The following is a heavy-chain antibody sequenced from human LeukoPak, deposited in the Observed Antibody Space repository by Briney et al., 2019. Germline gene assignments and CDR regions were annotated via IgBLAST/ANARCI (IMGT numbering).Heavy chain of an antibody. Sequence: GESLKISTTSAGYISTNCWIWYRRQMPGKGLEWMGIIYPGDSETRYSPSFQGQVTISDDRSISTAVLQCRRLTASDTAMYYCGTSRVLEIITCLYYRGQGPLVTVAS. J-gene: IGHJ4*02. CDR3: GTSRVLEIITCLYY. CDR1: GYISTNCW. V-gene: IGHV5-51*01. D-gene: IGHD3-10*01. CDR2: IYPGDSET.